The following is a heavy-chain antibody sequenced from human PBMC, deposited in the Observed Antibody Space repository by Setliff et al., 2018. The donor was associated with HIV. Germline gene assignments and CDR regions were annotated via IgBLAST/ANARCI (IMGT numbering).Heavy chain of an antibody. V-gene: IGHV1-18*01. D-gene: IGHD3-16*01. CDR2: ISGYNGQT. Sequence: ASVKVSCTASGYNFDSFAVIWVRQAPGQGLEWMGWISGYNGQTKDAQKFQGRLIMTTDTATSTPYMEMRSLRSDDTAIYYCARARYGGFDHWGQGSLVTVSS. CDR3: ARARYGGFDH. CDR1: GYNFDSFA. J-gene: IGHJ4*02.